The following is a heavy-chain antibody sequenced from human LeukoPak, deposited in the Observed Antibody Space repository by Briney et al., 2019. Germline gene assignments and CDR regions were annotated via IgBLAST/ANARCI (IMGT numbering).Heavy chain of an antibody. CDR1: GFTFDDYG. D-gene: IGHD6-13*01. CDR2: INWNGGST. V-gene: IGHV3-20*04. J-gene: IGHJ4*02. CDR3: ARDLSRIAAAGTGY. Sequence: PGGSLRLSCAASGFTFDDYGMSWARQAPGKGLEWVSGINWNGGSTGYADSVKGRFTISRDNAKNSLYLQMNSLRAEDTALYYCARDLSRIAAAGTGYWGQGTLVTASS.